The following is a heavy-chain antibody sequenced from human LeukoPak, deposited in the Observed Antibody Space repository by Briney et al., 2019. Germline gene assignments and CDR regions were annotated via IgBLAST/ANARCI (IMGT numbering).Heavy chain of an antibody. V-gene: IGHV3-33*01. D-gene: IGHD5-12*01. Sequence: GGSLRLSCEASGFTFSTYGMHWVRQAPGKGLEWVAVIWYDGSNKNYADSVKGRFTISRDNSKNTLYLQMNSLRAEDTAVYYCARGKYGGYFIDYWGQGTLVTVSS. J-gene: IGHJ4*02. CDR2: IWYDGSNK. CDR1: GFTFSTYG. CDR3: ARGKYGGYFIDY.